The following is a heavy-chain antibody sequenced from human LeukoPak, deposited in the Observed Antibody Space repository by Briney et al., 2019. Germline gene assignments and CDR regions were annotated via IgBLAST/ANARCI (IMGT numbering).Heavy chain of an antibody. V-gene: IGHV3-23*01. CDR3: AKVREWLVPFDF. J-gene: IGHJ4*02. D-gene: IGHD5-12*01. Sequence: PGGSLRLSCAASGFTFTSYDMSWVRQAPGKGLEWVSSISNSGNSTDYADSVKGRFTISRDNSKNTVYLQMNRLRADVTAVYFCAKVREWLVPFDFWGQGTLVTVSS. CDR2: ISNSGNST. CDR1: GFTFTSYD.